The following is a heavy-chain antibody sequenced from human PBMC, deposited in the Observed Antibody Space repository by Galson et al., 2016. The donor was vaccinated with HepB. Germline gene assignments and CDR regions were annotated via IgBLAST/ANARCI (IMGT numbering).Heavy chain of an antibody. CDR1: GYSFISYG. CDR3: ARDGTLSGSYYHFYGMDV. V-gene: IGHV1-18*01. CDR2: ISTYNGNT. D-gene: IGHD1-20*01. Sequence: SVKVSCKASGYSFISYGISWVRQARGQGLEWMGWISTYNGNTNYEQKFKGRVTLTADISTSTAQMELRSLRSDDTAVYYCARDGTLSGSYYHFYGMDVWGXGXTVTVSS. J-gene: IGHJ6*02.